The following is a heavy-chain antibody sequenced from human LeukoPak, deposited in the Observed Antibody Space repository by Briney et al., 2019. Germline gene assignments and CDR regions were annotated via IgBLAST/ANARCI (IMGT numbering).Heavy chain of an antibody. Sequence: PSETLSLTCTVSGGPISSYYWSWIRQPPGKGLEWIGYIYYSGSTNYNPSLKSRVTISVDTSKNQFSLKLSSVTAADTAVYYCARSTGPIDYWGQGTLVTVSS. CDR3: ARSTGPIDY. V-gene: IGHV4-59*01. CDR2: IYYSGST. J-gene: IGHJ4*02. CDR1: GGPISSYY.